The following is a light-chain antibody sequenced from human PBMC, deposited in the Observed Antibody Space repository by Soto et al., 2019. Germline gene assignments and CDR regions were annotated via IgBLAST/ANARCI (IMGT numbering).Light chain of an antibody. V-gene: IGKV1-39*01. J-gene: IGKJ1*01. Sequence: DIQMAQSPSSLSASVGERVAITCRASQSISSYLNGYQQKPGKAPKLLIYAASSLQSGVPSRFSGSGSGTDFTLTISSLQPEDFATYYCQQTYSTPRTFGQGTKVDI. CDR2: AAS. CDR3: QQTYSTPRT. CDR1: QSISSY.